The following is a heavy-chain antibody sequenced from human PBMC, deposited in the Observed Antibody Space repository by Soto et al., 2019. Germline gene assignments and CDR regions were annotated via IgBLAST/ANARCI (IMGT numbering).Heavy chain of an antibody. J-gene: IGHJ4*02. D-gene: IGHD6-19*01. CDR2: IWYDGSNK. V-gene: IGHV3-33*01. CDR1: GFTFSSYG. CDR3: AREGYSSGPLDY. Sequence: GGSLRLSCAASGFTFSSYGMHWVRQAPGKGLEWVAVIWYDGSNKYYADSVKGRFTISRDNSKNTLYLQMNSLRAEDTAVYYCAREGYSSGPLDYWGQGTLVTVSS.